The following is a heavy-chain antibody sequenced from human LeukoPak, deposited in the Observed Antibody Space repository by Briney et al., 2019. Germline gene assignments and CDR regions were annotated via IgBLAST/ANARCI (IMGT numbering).Heavy chain of an antibody. D-gene: IGHD6-19*01. CDR3: ARGLTDRNGWYHFDY. Sequence: SETLSLTCTVSGGSISSSTYYWGWIRQPPGEGLEWIGNIFYSGSTSYNPSLNSRVAVSLDTSKNQFSLKLTSLTAADTAVYYCARGLTDRNGWYHFDYWGLGTLVTVSS. V-gene: IGHV4-39*07. CDR2: IFYSGST. J-gene: IGHJ4*02. CDR1: GGSISSSTYY.